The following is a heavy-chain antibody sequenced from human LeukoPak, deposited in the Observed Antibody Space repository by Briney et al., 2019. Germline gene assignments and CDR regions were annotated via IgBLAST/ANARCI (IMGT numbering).Heavy chain of an antibody. CDR1: GFTFSSYS. CDR2: ISSSSSTI. J-gene: IGHJ4*02. CDR3: ARERVGYGSGTYYFDY. V-gene: IGHV3-48*02. D-gene: IGHD3-10*01. Sequence: GGSLRLSCAASGFTFSSYSMNWVRQAPGKGLEWVSYISSSSSTIYYAGSVKGRFTISRDNAKNSLYLQMNSLRDEDTAVYYCARERVGYGSGTYYFDYWGQGTLVTVSS.